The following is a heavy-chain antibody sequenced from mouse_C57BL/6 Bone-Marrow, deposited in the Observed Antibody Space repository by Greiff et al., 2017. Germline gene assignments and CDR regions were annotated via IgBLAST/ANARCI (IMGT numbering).Heavy chain of an antibody. CDR1: GYTFTSYG. V-gene: IGHV1-81*01. J-gene: IGHJ1*03. CDR3: ARSRSTRVKYWYFDV. D-gene: IGHD2-2*01. CDR2: IYPRSGNT. Sequence: QVQLQQSGAELARPGASVQLSCKASGYTFTSYGISGVKQRTGQGLEWIGEIYPRSGNTYYNEKFKGKATLTADKSSSTAYMELRSLTSEDSAVYFWARSRSTRVKYWYFDVWGTGTTVTVSS.